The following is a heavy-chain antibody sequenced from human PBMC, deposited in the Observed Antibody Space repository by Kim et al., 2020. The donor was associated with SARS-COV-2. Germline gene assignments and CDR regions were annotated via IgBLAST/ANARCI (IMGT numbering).Heavy chain of an antibody. J-gene: IGHJ6*02. V-gene: IGHV3-33*01. CDR1: GFTFSSYG. D-gene: IGHD6-6*01. CDR2: IWYDGSNK. CDR3: ARDLRGGIAARPYYYYGMDV. Sequence: GGSLRLSCAASGFTFSSYGMHWVRQAPGKGLEWVAVIWYDGSNKYYADSVKGRFTISRDNSKNTLYLQMNSLRAEDTAVYYCARDLRGGIAARPYYYYGMDVWGQGTTVTVSS.